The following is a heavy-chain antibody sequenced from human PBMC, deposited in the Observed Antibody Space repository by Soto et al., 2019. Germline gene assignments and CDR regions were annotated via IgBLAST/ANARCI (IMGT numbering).Heavy chain of an antibody. Sequence: ASVKVSCKVSGYTLTELSMHWVRQAPGKGLEWMGGFDPEDGETIYAQKFQGRVTMTEDTSTDTAYMELSSLRSEDTAVYYCATEITSPMIMDVWGKGTTVTVSS. CDR1: GYTLTELS. D-gene: IGHD3-22*01. J-gene: IGHJ6*03. V-gene: IGHV1-24*01. CDR2: FDPEDGET. CDR3: ATEITSPMIMDV.